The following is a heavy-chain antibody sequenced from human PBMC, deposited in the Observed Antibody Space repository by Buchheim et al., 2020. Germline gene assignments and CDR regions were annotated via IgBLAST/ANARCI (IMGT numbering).Heavy chain of an antibody. CDR1: GGTFSSYT. Sequence: QVQLVQSGAEVKKPGSSVKVSCKASGGTFSSYTISWVRQAPGQGLEWMGRIIPILGIANYAQKFQGRVTITAAKSSSTADMELSSLRSEDTAVYYCARAAFDGLAAAGHWGQGTL. V-gene: IGHV1-69*02. D-gene: IGHD6-13*01. CDR2: IIPILGIA. J-gene: IGHJ4*02. CDR3: ARAAFDGLAAAGH.